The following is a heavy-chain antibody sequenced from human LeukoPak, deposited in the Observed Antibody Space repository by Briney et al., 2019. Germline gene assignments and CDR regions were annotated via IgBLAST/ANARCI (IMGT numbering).Heavy chain of an antibody. CDR1: GFTFSSYW. J-gene: IGHJ4*02. V-gene: IGHV3-7*02. D-gene: IGHD1-26*01. CDR3: ARGSGRTSDFDY. CDR2: IKQDGSEI. Sequence: GGSLRLSCAASGFTFSSYWMTWVRQAPGKGLEWVANIKQDGSEIYYVESVKGRFTISRDNAKNTLYLQMISLRVEDTAVYYCARGSGRTSDFDYWGQGTLVTVSS.